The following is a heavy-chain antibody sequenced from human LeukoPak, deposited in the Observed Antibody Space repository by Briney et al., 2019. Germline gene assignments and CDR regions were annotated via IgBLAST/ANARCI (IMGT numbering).Heavy chain of an antibody. J-gene: IGHJ4*02. Sequence: GGSLRLSCAASGFTFSSYAMSWVRQAPGKGLECVSSISGSGGSTYYADSVKGRFTISRDNSKNTVFLQMNSLRAEDTAIYYCAKQVDSGVLIFGFDYWGQGTLATVSS. CDR1: GFTFSSYA. D-gene: IGHD3-3*01. CDR2: ISGSGGST. V-gene: IGHV3-23*01. CDR3: AKQVDSGVLIFGFDY.